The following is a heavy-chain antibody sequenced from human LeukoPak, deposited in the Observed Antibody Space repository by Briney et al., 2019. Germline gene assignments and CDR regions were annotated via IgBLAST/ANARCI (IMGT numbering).Heavy chain of an antibody. Sequence: ASVKVSCKASGYTFTAYYLHWVRQAPGQGLEWMGWINPNSGDTNYAQKFQGRVTMTRDTSISTAYMELSSLRSDDTAVYYCGRVLGMITFGRVHAPFDYWGQGTLVTVSS. V-gene: IGHV1-2*02. D-gene: IGHD3-16*01. J-gene: IGHJ4*02. CDR3: GRVLGMITFGRVHAPFDY. CDR1: GYTFTAYY. CDR2: INPNSGDT.